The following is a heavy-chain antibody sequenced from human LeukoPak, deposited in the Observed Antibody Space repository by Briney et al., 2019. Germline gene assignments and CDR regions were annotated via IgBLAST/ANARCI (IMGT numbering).Heavy chain of an antibody. J-gene: IGHJ4*02. V-gene: IGHV3-21*01. D-gene: IGHD5-18*01. CDR2: ISSRSEYT. CDR3: ARVGDTYGYYIDF. Sequence: GGSLRLSCAASGFTFSSYNMNWLRQAPGKGLEWVSSISSRSEYTHYADSVKGRLTTSRDNARTSLYLQMNSLRAEDTAVYYCARVGDTYGYYIDFWGQGTLVTVSS. CDR1: GFTFSSYN.